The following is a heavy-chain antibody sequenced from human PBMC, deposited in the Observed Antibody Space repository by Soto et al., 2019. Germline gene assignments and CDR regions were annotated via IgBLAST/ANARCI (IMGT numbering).Heavy chain of an antibody. J-gene: IGHJ4*02. Sequence: PGGSLRLSCAASGFTFSSYGMQWVRQAPGKGLGWVAVISYDGSNKYYADSVNGRVTLSRDNPKHTLYLQMNRLRAEETAVYYCAKDIVVVAAAPAYWGQGTLVTV. D-gene: IGHD2-15*01. CDR1: GFTFSSYG. CDR3: AKDIVVVAAAPAY. V-gene: IGHV3-30*18. CDR2: ISYDGSNK.